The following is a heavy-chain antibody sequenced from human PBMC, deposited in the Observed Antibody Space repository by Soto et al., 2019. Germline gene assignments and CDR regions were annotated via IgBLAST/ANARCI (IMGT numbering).Heavy chain of an antibody. CDR1: GGSISSGGYY. CDR2: IYYSGST. J-gene: IGHJ6*02. CDR3: ARGGRRSPGMDV. V-gene: IGHV4-31*03. Sequence: QVQLQESGPGLVKPSQTLSLTCTVSGGSISSGGYYWSWIRQHPGKGLEWIGYIYYSGSTYYNPSLKQRVXXXVXPSKNQFSLKLSSVTAADTAVYYCARGGRRSPGMDVWGQGTTVTVSS.